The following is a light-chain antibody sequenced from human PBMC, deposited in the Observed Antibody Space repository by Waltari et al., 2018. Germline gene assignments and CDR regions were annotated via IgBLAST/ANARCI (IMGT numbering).Light chain of an antibody. CDR1: QSVSKW. CDR3: QQYKTFPRT. V-gene: IGKV1-5*03. J-gene: IGKJ1*01. Sequence: DIEMTQYPSNVSASVGDRVIITCRASQSVSKWVAWYQFKGGKAPKVLISAASTIESGVPSRFGGGGSGSDFALTIAGLQPEDSATYYCQQYKTFPRTFGPGTREEIK. CDR2: AAS.